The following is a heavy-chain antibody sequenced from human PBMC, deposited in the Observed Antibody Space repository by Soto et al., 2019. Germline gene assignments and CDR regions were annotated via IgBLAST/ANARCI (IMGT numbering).Heavy chain of an antibody. CDR3: ARVSRLRFLEWLSPWAPTDY. CDR1: GYTFTSYG. CDR2: VSAYNGNT. Sequence: QVQLVQSGAEVKKPGASVTVSCKASGYTFTSYGISGGRQATGQGLEWMGWVSAYNGNTNYAQKLHGRVTMTTDTSTSTAYMELRSLRSDDTAVYYCARVSRLRFLEWLSPWAPTDYWGQGTLVTVSS. J-gene: IGHJ4*02. V-gene: IGHV1-18*01. D-gene: IGHD3-3*01.